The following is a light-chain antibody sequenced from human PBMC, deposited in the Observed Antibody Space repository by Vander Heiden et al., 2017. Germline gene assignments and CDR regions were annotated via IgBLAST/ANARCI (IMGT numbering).Light chain of an antibody. V-gene: IGKV2-28*01. Sequence: DIVMTQSPLSLPATPGEPASISCRSSQSLLHSNGYNYLDWYLQKPGQSPQPLIYLGSNRASGVPDRFSGSGSGTDFTLKISRVEAEDVGVYYCMQALQTPLFTFGPGTKVDIK. CDR1: QSLLHSNGYNY. CDR2: LGS. J-gene: IGKJ3*01. CDR3: MQALQTPLFT.